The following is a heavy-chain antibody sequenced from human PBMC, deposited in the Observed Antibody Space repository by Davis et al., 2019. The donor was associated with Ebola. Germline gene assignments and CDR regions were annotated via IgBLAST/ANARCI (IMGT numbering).Heavy chain of an antibody. CDR3: ARRGTSSWYAGWFDP. Sequence: SETLSLTCSVSAASISSYYWRWIRQPPGKGLEWIGYIYYSGSTNYNPSLKSRVTISVDTSKNQFSLKLSSVTAADTAMYYCARRGTSSWYAGWFDPWGQGTLVTVSS. CDR1: AASISSYY. D-gene: IGHD6-13*01. V-gene: IGHV4-59*08. CDR2: IYYSGST. J-gene: IGHJ5*02.